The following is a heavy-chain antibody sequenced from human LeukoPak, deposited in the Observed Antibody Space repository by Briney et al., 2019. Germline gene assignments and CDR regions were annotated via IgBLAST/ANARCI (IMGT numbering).Heavy chain of an antibody. Sequence: ASVKVSCKASGYTFTEYNIHWVRQAPGQGLEWMGWINPNSGGTNYAQKFQGRVTMTRDTSTSTVYMELSSLRSEDTAVYYCARGAVAGRDYWGQGTLVTVSS. J-gene: IGHJ4*02. D-gene: IGHD6-19*01. CDR3: ARGAVAGRDY. V-gene: IGHV1-2*02. CDR1: GYTFTEYN. CDR2: INPNSGGT.